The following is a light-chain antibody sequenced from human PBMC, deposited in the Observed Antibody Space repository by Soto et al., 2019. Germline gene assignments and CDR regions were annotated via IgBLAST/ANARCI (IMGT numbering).Light chain of an antibody. CDR1: DILGQSNGYNY. Sequence: IMMPKSPLSLPVTPGAPSAISCSAIDILGQSNGYNYLDWCLQKPGQSPQLLIYLGSNRAYGVPDRFSGSGSGTDFTLKLSRVEAEDVGLYYCMQTLQAWTFGQGTRWIS. V-gene: IGKV2-28*01. CDR3: MQTLQAWT. CDR2: LGS. J-gene: IGKJ1*01.